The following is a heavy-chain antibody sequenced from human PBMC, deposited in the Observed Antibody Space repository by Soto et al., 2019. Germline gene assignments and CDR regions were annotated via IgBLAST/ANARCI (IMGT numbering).Heavy chain of an antibody. V-gene: IGHV1-18*04. J-gene: IGHJ4*02. CDR2: ISAYNGNT. CDR1: GYTFTSYG. Sequence: ASVKVSCKAPGYTFTSYGISWVRQAPGQGLEWMGWISAYNGNTNYAQKLQGRVTMTTDTSTSTAYMELRSLRSDDTAVYYCARDRLYYDILHIPGDYWGQGTQVTVSS. D-gene: IGHD3-9*01. CDR3: ARDRLYYDILHIPGDY.